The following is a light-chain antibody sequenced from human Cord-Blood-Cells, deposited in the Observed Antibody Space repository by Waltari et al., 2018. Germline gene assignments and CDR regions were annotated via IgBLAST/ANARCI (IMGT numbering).Light chain of an antibody. CDR1: SSDVGSYNL. CDR2: EGS. J-gene: IGLJ2*01. V-gene: IGLV2-23*01. Sequence: QSALTQPASVSGSPGQSITISCTGTSSDVGSYNLAPWYQQHPGKAPKLMIYEGSKRPSGVSNRFSGSKSGNTASLTISGLQAEDEADYYCCSYAGSSTVVFGGGTKLTVL. CDR3: CSYAGSSTVV.